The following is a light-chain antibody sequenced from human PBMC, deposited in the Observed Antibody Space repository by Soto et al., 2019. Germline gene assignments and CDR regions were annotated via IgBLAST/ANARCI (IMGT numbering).Light chain of an antibody. CDR1: QSVSSN. Sequence: EIVMTQSPATLSVSPGERATLSSRASQSVSSNLAWYQQKPGQAPRLLIYGASTRATGIPARFSGSGSGTAFTLTISSLQSEDFAVYYCQQYNNWPPMAFGQGTKVEIK. J-gene: IGKJ1*01. V-gene: IGKV3-15*01. CDR3: QQYNNWPPMA. CDR2: GAS.